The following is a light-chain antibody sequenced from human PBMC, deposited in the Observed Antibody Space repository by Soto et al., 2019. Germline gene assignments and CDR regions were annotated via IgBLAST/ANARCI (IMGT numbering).Light chain of an antibody. V-gene: IGKV3-20*01. J-gene: IGKJ1*01. CDR3: QQYGSSPVT. CDR2: DAS. Sequence: EIVSTQSPGTLSLSPGERATLSCRASQSVSSSYLAWYQQKPGQAPRLLIYDASSRATGIPDRFSGSGSGTDFTLTISRLEPEDFAVYYCQQYGSSPVTFGQGTKVEIK. CDR1: QSVSSSY.